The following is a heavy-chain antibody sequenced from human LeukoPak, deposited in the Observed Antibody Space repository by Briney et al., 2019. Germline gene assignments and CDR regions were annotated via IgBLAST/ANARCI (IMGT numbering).Heavy chain of an antibody. D-gene: IGHD3-3*01. CDR1: GFTFSSYA. V-gene: IGHV3-15*01. CDR2: IKSKTDGGTT. J-gene: IGHJ4*02. CDR3: TTDWGLYDFWSGYTPRQGLPDY. Sequence: GGSLRLSCAASGFTFSSYAMSWVRQAPGKGLEWVGRIKSKTDGGTTDYAAPVKGRFTISRDDSKNTLYLQMNSLKTEDTAVYYCTTDWGLYDFWSGYTPRQGLPDYWGQGTLVTVSS.